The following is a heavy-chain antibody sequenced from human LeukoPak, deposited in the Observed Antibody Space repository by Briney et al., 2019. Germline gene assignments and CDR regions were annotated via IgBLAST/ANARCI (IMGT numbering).Heavy chain of an antibody. CDR2: ISAYNGNT. D-gene: IGHD3-3*01. CDR1: GYTFTSYG. CDR3: ARDYPYYDFLDP. Sequence: ASVTVSFTASGYTFTSYGISWVRQAPGQGLEWMGWISAYNGNTNYAQKLQGRVTMTTDTSTSTAYMELRSLRSDDTAVYYCARDYPYYDFLDPWGQGTLVTVSS. J-gene: IGHJ5*02. V-gene: IGHV1-18*01.